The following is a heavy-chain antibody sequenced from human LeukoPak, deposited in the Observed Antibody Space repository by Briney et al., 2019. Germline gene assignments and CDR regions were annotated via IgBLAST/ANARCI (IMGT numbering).Heavy chain of an antibody. CDR2: IYPGDSDT. CDR3: ARPAGVYAAFNY. J-gene: IGHJ4*02. D-gene: IGHD2-8*01. CDR1: GYNFATFW. V-gene: IGHV5-51*01. Sequence: GESLKISCKGSGYNFATFWIGWVRQMPGEGLEWMGIIYPGDSDTRYSPSFQGQVTISADKSISTAYLQWNSLKASDTATYYCARPAGVYAAFNYWGQGTLVTVSS.